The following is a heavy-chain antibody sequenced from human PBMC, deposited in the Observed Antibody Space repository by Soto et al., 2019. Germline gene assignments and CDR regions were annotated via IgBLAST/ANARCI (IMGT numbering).Heavy chain of an antibody. D-gene: IGHD2-21*02. V-gene: IGHV4-30-4*01. CDR3: AREDDGGDRDYYGLDV. J-gene: IGHJ6*02. CDR1: GGSISTDHYH. Sequence: QVQLQESGPGLVRPSQTLSLTCTVSGGSISTDHYHWTWIRQTPGKGLEWIGYIHYSGSIQPNRSLQSRVSMSVDTSKNLFSLKLSSVTAADTAVYFCAREDDGGDRDYYGLDVWGQGTTVTVSS. CDR2: IHYSGSI.